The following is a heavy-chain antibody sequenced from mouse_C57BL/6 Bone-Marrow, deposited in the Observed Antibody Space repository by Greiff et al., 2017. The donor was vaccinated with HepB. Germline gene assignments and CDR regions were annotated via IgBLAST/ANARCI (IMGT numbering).Heavy chain of an antibody. Sequence: VQLQQPGAELVMPGASVKLSCKASGYTFTSYWMHWVKQRPGQGLEWIGEIDPSDSYTNYNQKFKGKSTLTVDKSSSTAYMQLSSLTSGDSAVYYCARSDYDGYYYLDYWGQGTTLTVSS. CDR2: IDPSDSYT. D-gene: IGHD2-3*01. V-gene: IGHV1-69*01. J-gene: IGHJ2*01. CDR1: GYTFTSYW. CDR3: ARSDYDGYYYLDY.